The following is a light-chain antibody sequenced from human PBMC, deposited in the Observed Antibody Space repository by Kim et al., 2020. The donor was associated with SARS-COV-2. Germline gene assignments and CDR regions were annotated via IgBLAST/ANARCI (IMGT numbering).Light chain of an antibody. V-gene: IGKV1-27*01. CDR2: AAS. Sequence: ASVGDRVTITCRASQGINNYLAWYQQRPGKVPKLLIYAASTLQSGVPSRFSGSGFGTDFTLTISSLQPEDGATYYCQKYNSAPRTFGRGTKVDIK. CDR3: QKYNSAPRT. CDR1: QGINNY. J-gene: IGKJ1*01.